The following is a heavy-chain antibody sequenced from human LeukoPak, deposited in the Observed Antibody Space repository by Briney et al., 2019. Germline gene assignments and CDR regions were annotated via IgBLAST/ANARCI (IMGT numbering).Heavy chain of an antibody. Sequence: PSETLSLTCAVYGGSFSGYYWSWIRQPPGRGLEWIGEINHSGSTNYNPSLKSRVTISVDTSKNRFSLKLSSVTAADTAVYYCARHDYGDYRPFDYWGQGTLVTVSS. J-gene: IGHJ4*02. D-gene: IGHD4-17*01. CDR3: ARHDYGDYRPFDY. CDR2: INHSGST. CDR1: GGSFSGYY. V-gene: IGHV4-34*01.